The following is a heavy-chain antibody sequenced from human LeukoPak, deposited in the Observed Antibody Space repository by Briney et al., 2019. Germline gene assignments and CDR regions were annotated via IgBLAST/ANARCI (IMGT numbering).Heavy chain of an antibody. CDR1: GFTVSSNY. CDR3: AKALSQSYPYDILTDAADY. J-gene: IGHJ4*02. CDR2: ISGSGGVT. V-gene: IGHV3-23*01. D-gene: IGHD3-9*01. Sequence: GGSLRLSCAASGFTVSSNYMSWIRQAPGKGLEWVSTISGSGGVTYYADSVKGRFTISRDNSKNTLYLQMNSLRAEDTALYYCAKALSQSYPYDILTDAADYWGQGTLVTVSS.